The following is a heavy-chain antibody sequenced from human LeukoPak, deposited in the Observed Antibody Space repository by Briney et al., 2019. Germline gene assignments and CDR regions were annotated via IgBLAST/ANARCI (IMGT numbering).Heavy chain of an antibody. Sequence: SETLSLTCTVSGGSISSSNFYWGWIRQPPGKGLEWIGSIYYSGSTNYNPSLKSRVTISVDTSKNQFSLKLSSVTAADTAVYYCARDTSYGSGSWGFDPWGQGTLVTVSS. CDR1: GGSISSSNFY. D-gene: IGHD3-10*01. V-gene: IGHV4-39*07. CDR3: ARDTSYGSGSWGFDP. CDR2: IYYSGST. J-gene: IGHJ5*02.